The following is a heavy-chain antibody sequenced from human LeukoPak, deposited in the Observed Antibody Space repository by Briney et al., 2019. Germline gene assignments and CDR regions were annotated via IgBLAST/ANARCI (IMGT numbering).Heavy chain of an antibody. CDR1: GFTFSNYW. J-gene: IGHJ4*02. CDR2: INNDGRTS. CDR3: ARGPSPYYPGSGSYYVGDN. V-gene: IGHV3-74*01. D-gene: IGHD3-10*01. Sequence: HPGGSLRLSCAVSGFTFSNYWMHWVRQAPGKGPVWVSRINNDGRTSNYADFVKCRFTISRDNSKNTLYLQMNSLRAEDTAVYYCARGPSPYYPGSGSYYVGDNWGQGTLVAVSS.